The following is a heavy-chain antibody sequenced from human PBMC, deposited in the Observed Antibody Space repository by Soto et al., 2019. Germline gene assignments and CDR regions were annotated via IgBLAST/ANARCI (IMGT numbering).Heavy chain of an antibody. J-gene: IGHJ6*02. D-gene: IGHD3-16*01. Sequence: QVQLQESGPGLVKPSGTLSLTCAVSSGSIDTTNWWSWVRQPPGKGLEWIGEIFHSGNTYYNPSLARRVTISVDTFKDQFSLNLRSVTGADTAVYSCAGRSWGMDVWGQGTTVTVSS. CDR1: SGSIDTTNW. V-gene: IGHV4-4*02. CDR2: IFHSGNT. CDR3: AGRSWGMDV.